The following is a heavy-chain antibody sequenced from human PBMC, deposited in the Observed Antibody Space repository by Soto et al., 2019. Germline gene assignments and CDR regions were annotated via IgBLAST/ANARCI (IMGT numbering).Heavy chain of an antibody. CDR3: AKDYDSSGYYPIDY. V-gene: IGHV3-30*18. D-gene: IGHD3-22*01. Sequence: GGSLRLSCAASGFTFSSYGMHWVRQAPGKGLEWVAVISYDGSNKYYADSVKGRFTISRDNSKNTLYLQMNSLRAEDTAVYYCAKDYDSSGYYPIDYWGQGTLVTVSS. CDR2: ISYDGSNK. CDR1: GFTFSSYG. J-gene: IGHJ4*02.